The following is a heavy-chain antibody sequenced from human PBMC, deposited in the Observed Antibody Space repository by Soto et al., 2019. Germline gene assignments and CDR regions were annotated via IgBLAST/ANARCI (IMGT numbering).Heavy chain of an antibody. D-gene: IGHD6-19*01. V-gene: IGHV3-23*01. J-gene: IGHJ4*02. CDR3: AKDPHIAVAGTVAY. CDR1: GFTFSSYA. Sequence: GGSLRLSCAASGFTFSSYAMSWVRQAPGKGLEWVSAISGSGGSTYYADSVKGRFTISRDNSKNTLYLQMNSLRAEDTAVYYCAKDPHIAVAGTVAYWGQGTLVTVSS. CDR2: ISGSGGST.